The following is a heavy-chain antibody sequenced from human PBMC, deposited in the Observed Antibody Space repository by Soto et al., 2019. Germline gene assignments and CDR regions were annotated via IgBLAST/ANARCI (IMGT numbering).Heavy chain of an antibody. J-gene: IGHJ3*02. CDR3: ARDLKRYCSSTSCPFDI. CDR2: ISAYNGNT. CDR1: GYPLITDA. D-gene: IGHD2-2*01. V-gene: IGHV1-18*01. Sequence: SVTVSCKTSGYPLITDAISWVRQAPVQVLEWMGWISAYNGNTNYAQKLQGRVTMTTDTSTSTAYMELRSLRSDDTAVYYCARDLKRYCSSTSCPFDIWGQGTMVPVSS.